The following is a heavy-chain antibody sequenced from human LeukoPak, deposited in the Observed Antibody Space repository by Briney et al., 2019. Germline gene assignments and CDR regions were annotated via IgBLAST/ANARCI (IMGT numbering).Heavy chain of an antibody. CDR1: GYSITSTYY. V-gene: IGHV4-38-2*01. D-gene: IGHD6-6*01. Sequence: SETLSLTCAVSGYSITSTYYWGWIRQPPGKGLGRIGTIYHSGSTYYNPSLKSRVTISVDTSKNQFSLRLSSVTAADTAVYYCARHHWDSSSVDYWGQGTLVTVSS. CDR2: IYHSGST. CDR3: ARHHWDSSSVDY. J-gene: IGHJ4*02.